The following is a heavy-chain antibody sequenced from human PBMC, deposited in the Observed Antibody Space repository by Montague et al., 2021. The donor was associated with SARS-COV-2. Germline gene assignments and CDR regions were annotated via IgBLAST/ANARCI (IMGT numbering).Heavy chain of an antibody. D-gene: IGHD3-10*01. CDR2: IHYGGST. V-gene: IGHV4-34*01. J-gene: IGHJ6*03. CDR3: AKLVDGVVPSPILGVGPYYSYYCFDL. Sequence: SETLSLTCTVHGGSFSSYSWNWIRQPPGKGLEWIGDIHYGGSTNYNPSLKSRVTISADTSKNQFSLKLTSVAAADTAVYYCAKLVDGVVPSPILGVGPYYSYYCFDLWGKGTMVTVSS. CDR1: GGSFSSYS.